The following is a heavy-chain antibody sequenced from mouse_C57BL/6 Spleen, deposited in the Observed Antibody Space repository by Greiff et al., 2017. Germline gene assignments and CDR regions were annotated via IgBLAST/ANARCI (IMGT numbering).Heavy chain of an antibody. CDR2: IHPNSGST. D-gene: IGHD2-4*01. J-gene: IGHJ3*01. CDR3: ALYYDYGDGFAY. CDR1: GYTFTSYW. V-gene: IGHV1-64*01. Sequence: VQLQQPGAELVKPGASVKLSCKASGYTFTSYWMHWVKQRPGQGLEWIGMIHPNSGSTNYNEKFKSKATLTVDKSSSTAYMQLSSLTSEDSAVYYGALYYDYGDGFAYWGQGTLVTVSA.